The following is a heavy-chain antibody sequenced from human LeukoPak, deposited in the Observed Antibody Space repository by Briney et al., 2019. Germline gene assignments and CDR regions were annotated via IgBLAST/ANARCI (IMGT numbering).Heavy chain of an antibody. CDR3: ARDYSAGRGYYDY. Sequence: SETLSLTCTVSGGSISSYYWNWIRQPAGKGLEWIGRIYASGSTSYNPSLKSRVTMPVDTSKNQFSLRLSSVTAADTAVYYCARDYSAGRGYYDYWGQGTLVTVSS. CDR2: IYASGST. D-gene: IGHD3-22*01. CDR1: GGSISSYY. J-gene: IGHJ4*02. V-gene: IGHV4-4*07.